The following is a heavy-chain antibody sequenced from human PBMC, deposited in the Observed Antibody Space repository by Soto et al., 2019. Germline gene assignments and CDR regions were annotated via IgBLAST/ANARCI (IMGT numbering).Heavy chain of an antibody. CDR3: ARGVMAKDY. V-gene: IGHV4-59*01. Sequence: PSETLSLTCTVSGGSISSYYWSLIRQPPGKGLEWIGYIYYSGSTNYNPSLKSRVTISVDTSKNQFSLKLSSVTAADTAVYYCARGVMAKDYWGQGTLVTVSS. CDR2: IYYSGST. D-gene: IGHD2-21*01. J-gene: IGHJ4*02. CDR1: GGSISSYY.